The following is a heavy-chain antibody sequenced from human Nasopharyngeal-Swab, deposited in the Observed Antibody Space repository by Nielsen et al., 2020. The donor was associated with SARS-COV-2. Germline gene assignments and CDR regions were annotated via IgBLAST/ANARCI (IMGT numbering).Heavy chain of an antibody. CDR3: ARDLDRGNWGRRGYFDY. CDR2: INTNTGNP. D-gene: IGHD7-27*01. CDR1: GYTFTSYA. J-gene: IGHJ4*02. V-gene: IGHV7-4-1*02. Sequence: ASVKVSCKASGYTFTSYAMSWVRQAPGQGLEWMGWINTNTGNPTYAQGFTGRFVFSLDTSVSTAYLQISSLKAEDTAVYYCARDLDRGNWGRRGYFDYWGQGTLVTVSS.